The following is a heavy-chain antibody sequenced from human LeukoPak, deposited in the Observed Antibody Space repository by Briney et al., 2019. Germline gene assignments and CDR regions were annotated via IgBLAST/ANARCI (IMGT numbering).Heavy chain of an antibody. CDR3: ARDVTATGALDI. D-gene: IGHD5-18*01. CDR2: IKQDGFTR. V-gene: IGHV3-7*04. Sequence: GGSLRLSCSASGFTFRNYAIHWVRQAPGKGLEWVANIKQDGFTRYYVDSVKGRFTISRDNAENSLYLQMNSLRVEDTAVYFCARDVTATGALDIWGQGTLLTVSS. CDR1: GFTFRNYA. J-gene: IGHJ3*02.